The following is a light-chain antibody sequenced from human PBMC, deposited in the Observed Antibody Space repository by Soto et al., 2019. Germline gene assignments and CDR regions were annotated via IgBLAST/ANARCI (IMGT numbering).Light chain of an antibody. CDR1: SSDVGGYIY. CDR2: DVT. CDR3: SSYTTSSSYV. V-gene: IGLV2-14*01. J-gene: IGLJ1*01. Sequence: QSALTQPASGSGSPGQSITISCTGTSSDVGGYIYVSWYQQHPGKAPKFMIYDVTSRPSGVSYRFSGSKSGNTASLTISGLQAEDEADYYCSSYTTSSSYVFGTGTKVTVL.